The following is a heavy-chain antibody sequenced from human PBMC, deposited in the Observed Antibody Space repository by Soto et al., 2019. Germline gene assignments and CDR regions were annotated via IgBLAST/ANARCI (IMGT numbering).Heavy chain of an antibody. J-gene: IGHJ3*02. CDR1: GDSVSSNDAA. V-gene: IGHV6-1*01. CDR3: ASEVQYWNGYNRVCVKAFDI. Sequence: QVQLQQSGPGLVKPSQTLSVTCSISGDSVSSNDAAWNWIRQSPSRGLEWLGRTFYRSKWLNEYAESVTGQITINPYTSKNQFARHLNSVSPDDTSVYYCASEVQYWNGYNRVCVKAFDIWGHGTTVTVSS. CDR2: TFYRSKWLN. D-gene: IGHD3-3*01.